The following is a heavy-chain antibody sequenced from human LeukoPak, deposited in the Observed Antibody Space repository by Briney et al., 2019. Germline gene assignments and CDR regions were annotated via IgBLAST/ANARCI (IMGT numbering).Heavy chain of an antibody. J-gene: IGHJ3*02. D-gene: IGHD1-26*01. CDR3: ARDAGKMIVGATTNTNDAFDI. Sequence: ASVKVSCKASGYTFTGYYMHWVRQAPGQGPEWMGWINPNSGGTNYAQKFQGRVTMTRDTSISTAYMELSRLRSDDTAVYYCARDAGKMIVGATTNTNDAFDILGQGTMVTVSS. CDR2: INPNSGGT. V-gene: IGHV1-2*02. CDR1: GYTFTGYY.